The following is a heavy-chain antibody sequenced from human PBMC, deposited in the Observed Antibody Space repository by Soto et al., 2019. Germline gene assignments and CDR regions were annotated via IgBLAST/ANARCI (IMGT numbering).Heavy chain of an antibody. V-gene: IGHV1-2*02. CDR1: GYAFSFG. D-gene: IGHD3-22*01. J-gene: IGHJ4*02. CDR2: INPNNGAT. Sequence: ASVKVSCKASGYAFSFGFSWVRQAPGQGLEYMGWINPNNGATNYAQNFQGRVTMTWDTSISTAYMEVRRLRSDDTAVYYCAPHYPDSSGYFDHWGQGTLVTVSS. CDR3: APHYPDSSGYFDH.